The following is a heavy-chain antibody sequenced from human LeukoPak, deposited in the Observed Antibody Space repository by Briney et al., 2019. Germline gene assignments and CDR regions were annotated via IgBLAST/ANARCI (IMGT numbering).Heavy chain of an antibody. Sequence: SETLSLTCTVSGGSISSYYWSWIRQPPGKGLEWIGYIYYSGSANYNPSLKSRVTISVDTSKNQFSLKLSSVTAADTAVYYCAGAVDTAMVWYFDYWGQGTLVTVSS. J-gene: IGHJ4*02. CDR1: GGSISSYY. CDR2: IYYSGSA. D-gene: IGHD5-18*01. V-gene: IGHV4-59*01. CDR3: AGAVDTAMVWYFDY.